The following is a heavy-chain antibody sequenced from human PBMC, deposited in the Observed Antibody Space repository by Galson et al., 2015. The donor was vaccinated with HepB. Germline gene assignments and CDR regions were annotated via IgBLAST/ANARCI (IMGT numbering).Heavy chain of an antibody. V-gene: IGHV3-49*03. J-gene: IGHJ4*02. CDR3: TTPTYTVTTMGVFGFEMAGY. Sequence: SLRLSCAASGFTFGDYAMSWFRQAPGKGLEWVGFIRSKAYGGTTEYAAPVKGRFTISRDDSKSIAYLQMNSLKTEDTAVYYCTTPTYTVTTMGVFGFEMAGYWGQGTLVTVSS. CDR2: IRSKAYGGTT. CDR1: GFTFGDYA. D-gene: IGHD4-11*01.